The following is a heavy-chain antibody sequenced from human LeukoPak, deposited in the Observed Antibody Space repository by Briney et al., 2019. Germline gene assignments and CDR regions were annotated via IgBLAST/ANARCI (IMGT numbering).Heavy chain of an antibody. V-gene: IGHV3-7*01. Sequence: GGSLRLSCAASGFSFSTYWMSWVRQAPGKGLEWVANIKQDGSEKYYVDSEKGRFTISRDNAKNSLDLQMHGLRAEDTAVYYCARDGQLERRLSFDYWGQGTLVTVSS. J-gene: IGHJ4*02. D-gene: IGHD1-1*01. CDR2: IKQDGSEK. CDR1: GFSFSTYW. CDR3: ARDGQLERRLSFDY.